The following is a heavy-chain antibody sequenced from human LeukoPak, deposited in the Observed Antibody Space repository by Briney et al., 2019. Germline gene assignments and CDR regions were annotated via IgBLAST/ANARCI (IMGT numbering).Heavy chain of an antibody. CDR1: GGSISSSSYY. CDR2: IYHTGST. J-gene: IGHJ5*02. V-gene: IGHV4-39*07. CDR3: ARGGVGPTTNWFDP. D-gene: IGHD1-26*01. Sequence: SETLSLTCTVSGGSISSSSYYWGWIRQPPEKGLEWIGSIYHTGSTYYNPSLASRVTISVDRSKNQFSLRLTSVTAADTAVFYCARGGVGPTTNWFDPWGQGTLVTVSS.